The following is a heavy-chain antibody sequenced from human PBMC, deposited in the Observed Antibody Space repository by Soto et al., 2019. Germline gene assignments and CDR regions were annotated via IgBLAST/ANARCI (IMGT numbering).Heavy chain of an antibody. Sequence: QVQLVQSGAEVKKPGASVKVSCKASGYTFTTYDINWVRQATGQGPEWMGWMSPNSGDTGYAQNFQDRVIMTRDTSISTAYMELSSLTSEETAVYYCARGVDAGLDYWGQGALVTVSS. J-gene: IGHJ4*02. V-gene: IGHV1-8*01. D-gene: IGHD6-13*01. CDR2: MSPNSGDT. CDR1: GYTFTTYD. CDR3: ARGVDAGLDY.